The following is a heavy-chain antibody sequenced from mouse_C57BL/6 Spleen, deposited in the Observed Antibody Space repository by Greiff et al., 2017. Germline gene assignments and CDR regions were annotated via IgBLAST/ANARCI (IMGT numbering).Heavy chain of an antibody. D-gene: IGHD2-5*01. CDR2: IYPGSGST. CDR3: AISRVYSNGYFDY. CDR1: GYTFTSYW. V-gene: IGHV1-55*01. Sequence: QVQLQQSGAELVKPGASVKMSCKASGYTFTSYWITWVKQRPGQGLEWIGDIYPGSGSTNYNEKFKSKATLTVDTSSSTAYMQLSSLTSEDSAVYYCAISRVYSNGYFDYWGQGTTLTVSS. J-gene: IGHJ2*01.